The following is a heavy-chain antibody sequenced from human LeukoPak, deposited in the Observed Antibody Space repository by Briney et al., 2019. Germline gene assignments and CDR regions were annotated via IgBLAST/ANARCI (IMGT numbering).Heavy chain of an antibody. D-gene: IGHD3-22*01. V-gene: IGHV1-18*01. CDR1: GYTFTSYG. CDR3: ARDTPYYYDSSGYPDY. J-gene: IGHJ4*02. CDR2: ISAYNGNT. Sequence: ASVKVSCKASGYTFTSYGISWVRQAPGQGLEWMGWISAYNGNTNYAQKLQGRVTMTTDTSTSTAYMELRSLRSDDTAVYYCARDTPYYYDSSGYPDYWGQGTLVTVSS.